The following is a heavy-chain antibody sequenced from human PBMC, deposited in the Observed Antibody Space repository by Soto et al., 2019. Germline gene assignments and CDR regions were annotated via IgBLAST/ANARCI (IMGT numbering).Heavy chain of an antibody. V-gene: IGHV3-48*02. Sequence: WGSLRLSCAASGLRFSSYRMNWVRQTPGKGLEWVSYISSSSSTIYYADSVKGRFTISRDNAKNSLYLQMNSLRDEDTAVYYCARLFGESPYQSDPWGQGTLVTVSS. J-gene: IGHJ5*02. D-gene: IGHD3-10*02. CDR3: ARLFGESPYQSDP. CDR1: GLRFSSYR. CDR2: ISSSSSTI.